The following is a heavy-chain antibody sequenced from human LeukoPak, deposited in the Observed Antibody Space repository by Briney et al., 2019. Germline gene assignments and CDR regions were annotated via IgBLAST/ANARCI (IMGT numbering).Heavy chain of an antibody. V-gene: IGHV3-48*03. CDR1: GFTFSSYA. J-gene: IGHJ6*03. Sequence: GGSLRLSCAASGFTFSSYAMHWVRQAPGKGLEWVSYISSSGSIIYYADSVKGRFTISRDNAKNSLYLQMNSLRAEDTAVYYCARGDRDLLDYYYYMDVWGKGTTVTISS. D-gene: IGHD3-3*01. CDR2: ISSSGSII. CDR3: ARGDRDLLDYYYYMDV.